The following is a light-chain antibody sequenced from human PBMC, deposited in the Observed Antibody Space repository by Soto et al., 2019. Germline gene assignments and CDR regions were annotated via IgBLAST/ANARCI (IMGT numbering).Light chain of an antibody. CDR2: EVS. CDR3: SSYTSSSTLV. Sequence: QLVLTQPASVSGSPGQSITISRTGTSSDVGGYNYVSWYQQHPGKAPKLMIYEVSNRPSGVSNRFSGSKSGNTASLTISGLQAEDEADYYCSSYTSSSTLVFGTGTKLTVL. CDR1: SSDVGGYNY. V-gene: IGLV2-14*01. J-gene: IGLJ1*01.